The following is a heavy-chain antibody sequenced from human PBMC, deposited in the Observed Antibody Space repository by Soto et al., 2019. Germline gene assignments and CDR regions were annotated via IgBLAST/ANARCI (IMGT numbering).Heavy chain of an antibody. Sequence: EVQLVESGGGLVQPGGSLKLSCVASGFTFSDSVLHWVRQAAGKGLDWIGRITSNSRNYATAYAASVKGRFIISRDDSKNTAYLQINNLEVEDTAMYFCARLVDTGVVTGAFDYWGQGALVTVSS. J-gene: IGHJ4*02. D-gene: IGHD5-18*01. CDR1: GFTFSDSV. CDR2: ITSNSRNYAT. V-gene: IGHV3-73*02. CDR3: ARLVDTGVVTGAFDY.